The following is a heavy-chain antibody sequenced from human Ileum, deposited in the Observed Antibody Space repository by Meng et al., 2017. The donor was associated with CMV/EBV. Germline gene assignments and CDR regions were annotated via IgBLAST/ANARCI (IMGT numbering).Heavy chain of an antibody. CDR2: LTNGGRTD. J-gene: IGHJ4*02. Sequence: GESLKISCAASGFTFSSYWMHWVRQVPGKGLVWVARLTNGGRTDYADFVKGRFIISRDDARSTLYLQMTSLRAEDTAVYFCARDGSYKLDYWGQGTLVTVSS. CDR3: ARDGSYKLDY. D-gene: IGHD3-10*01. CDR1: GFTFSSYW. V-gene: IGHV3-74*01.